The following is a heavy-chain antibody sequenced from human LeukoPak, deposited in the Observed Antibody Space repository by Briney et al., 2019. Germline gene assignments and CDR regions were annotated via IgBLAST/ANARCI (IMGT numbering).Heavy chain of an antibody. CDR3: ARANDAGAFDI. V-gene: IGHV1-45*02. D-gene: IGHD3-16*01. Sequence: ASVKVSCKASGYAFTYRYLHWVRQAPGQALEWMGWITPFNGNTNYAQKFQDRVTITRDRSMSTAYMELSSLRSEDTAMYYCARANDAGAFDIWGQGTMVTVSS. CDR1: GYAFTYRY. CDR2: ITPFNGNT. J-gene: IGHJ3*02.